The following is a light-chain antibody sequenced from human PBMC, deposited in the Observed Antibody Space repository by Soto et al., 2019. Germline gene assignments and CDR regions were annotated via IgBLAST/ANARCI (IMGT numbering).Light chain of an antibody. V-gene: IGKV3-20*01. J-gene: IGKJ1*01. CDR3: QQYGSSPGT. Sequence: EIVLTQSPGTLSLSPGERATLSCRASQSVSSSYLAWYQQKPGQAPRLLIYGASSRATGIPDRFSGSGSGTDCTLTINRLEPEDFAVYYCQQYGSSPGTFGQGTKVEIK. CDR1: QSVSSSY. CDR2: GAS.